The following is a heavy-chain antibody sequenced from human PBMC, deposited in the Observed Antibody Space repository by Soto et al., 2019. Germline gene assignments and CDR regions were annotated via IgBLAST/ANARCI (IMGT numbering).Heavy chain of an antibody. CDR3: GTSRLPTPSCGMDV. V-gene: IGHV5-51*01. J-gene: IGHJ6*02. CDR1: VYSFSSYW. D-gene: IGHD2-2*01. Sequence: GESLTISCKASVYSFSSYWIAWVRQMPGKGLEWMGIIYPADSDIRYSESSEGHVTISVDKSISTAYLQWSSLKASDTAIYYWGTSRLPTPSCGMDVWGQGTTVTVSS. CDR2: IYPADSDI.